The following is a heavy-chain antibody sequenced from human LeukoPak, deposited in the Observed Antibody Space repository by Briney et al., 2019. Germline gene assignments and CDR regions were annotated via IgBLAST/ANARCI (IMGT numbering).Heavy chain of an antibody. CDR2: INPSSGDT. CDR3: AILRLSTGLWWFFDL. V-gene: IGHV1-2*02. Sequence: ASVKVSCKASGYTFNAYYLHWVRQAPGQGLEWMGWINPSSGDTKYAQKFQGRVTMTGDTSISTAYMELSRLRFDDTAGYYCAILRLSTGLWWFFDLWGRGTLVTVSS. J-gene: IGHJ2*01. CDR1: GYTFNAYY. D-gene: IGHD2-8*02.